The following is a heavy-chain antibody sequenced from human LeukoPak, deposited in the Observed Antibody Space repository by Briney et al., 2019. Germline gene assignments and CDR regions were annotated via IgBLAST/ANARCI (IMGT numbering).Heavy chain of an antibody. Sequence: SETLSPTCTVSGGSISSYYWSWIRQPPGKGLEWIGYIYYSGSTNYNPSLKSRVTISVDTSKNQFSLKLSSVTAADTAVYYCARDSYYDSSGYYWGNYFDYWGQGTLVTVSS. CDR2: IYYSGST. J-gene: IGHJ4*02. CDR3: ARDSYYDSSGYYWGNYFDY. V-gene: IGHV4-59*01. CDR1: GGSISSYY. D-gene: IGHD3-22*01.